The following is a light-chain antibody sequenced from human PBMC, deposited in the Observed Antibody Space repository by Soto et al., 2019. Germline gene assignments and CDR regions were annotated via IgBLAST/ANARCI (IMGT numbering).Light chain of an antibody. Sequence: DIQMTHSPSSLSASLGDRVTITCRASQSISNYLNWYQQRPGKAPKLLIYLASSLSSGVPSKFSGSGSGTDFTLTISVLQPEDSATYYCQQTYKTPLTFGQGTKVDI. CDR2: LAS. CDR1: QSISNY. CDR3: QQTYKTPLT. J-gene: IGKJ1*01. V-gene: IGKV1-39*01.